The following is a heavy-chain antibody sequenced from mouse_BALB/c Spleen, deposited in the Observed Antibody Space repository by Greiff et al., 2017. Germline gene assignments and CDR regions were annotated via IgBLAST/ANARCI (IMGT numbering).Heavy chain of an antibody. J-gene: IGHJ2*01. Sequence: EVKLVESGAELVKPGASVKLSCTASGFNIKDTYMHWVKQRPEQGLEWIGRIDPANGNTKYDPKFQGKATITADTSSNTAYLQLSSLTSEDTAVYYCARNWDRGSYWGQGTTLTVSS. CDR2: IDPANGNT. V-gene: IGHV14-3*02. CDR1: GFNIKDTY. D-gene: IGHD1-1*01. CDR3: ARNWDRGSY.